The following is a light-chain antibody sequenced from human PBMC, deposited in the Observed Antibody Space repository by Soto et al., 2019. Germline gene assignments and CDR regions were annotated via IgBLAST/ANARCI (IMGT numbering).Light chain of an antibody. V-gene: IGKV3-20*01. J-gene: IGKJ1*01. CDR2: GAS. Sequence: EFVLTQSPATLSLSPGERTTLSCRASQSVSSSYLAWYQQKPGQAPRLLIYGASNRATGIPDRFSGSGSGTDFTLTISRLEPEDFAVYYCQQYGSSPRTFGQGTKVDI. CDR1: QSVSSSY. CDR3: QQYGSSPRT.